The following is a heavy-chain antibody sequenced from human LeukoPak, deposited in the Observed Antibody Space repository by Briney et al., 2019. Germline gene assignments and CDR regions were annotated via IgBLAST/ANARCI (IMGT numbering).Heavy chain of an antibody. CDR2: IKQDGSEK. CDR1: GFTFTTYW. Sequence: GGSLRLSCAASGFTFTTYWMSWVRQAPGKGLEWLGSIKQDGSEKDYLDSVRGRFTISRDNAKSSLFLQMNSLRAEDTAVYYCARVNSDYVLFDIWGQGTMATVSS. V-gene: IGHV3-7*04. D-gene: IGHD4-11*01. CDR3: ARVNSDYVLFDI. J-gene: IGHJ3*02.